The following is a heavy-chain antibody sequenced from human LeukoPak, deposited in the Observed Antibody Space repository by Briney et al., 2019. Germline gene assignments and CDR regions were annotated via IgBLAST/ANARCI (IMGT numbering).Heavy chain of an antibody. V-gene: IGHV4-31*03. CDR3: AGSLTDYGDYYYGLDV. CDR2: IYYSGST. D-gene: IGHD4-17*01. J-gene: IGHJ6*02. Sequence: ASETLSLTCTVSGGFISSGGYDWSWIRQHPGKGLEWIGYIYYSGSTYYNPSLKSRVTISVDTSKNQFSLKLSSVTAADTAVYYCAGSLTDYGDYYYGLDVWGQGTTVTVSS. CDR1: GGFISSGGYD.